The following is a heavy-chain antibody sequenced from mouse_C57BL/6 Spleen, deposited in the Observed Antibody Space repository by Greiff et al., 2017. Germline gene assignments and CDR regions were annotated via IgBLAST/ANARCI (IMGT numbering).Heavy chain of an antibody. CDR2: IDPETGGT. D-gene: IGHD1-1*01. CDR3: TKGTTVVAKGYFDV. J-gene: IGHJ1*03. V-gene: IGHV1-15*01. Sequence: VKLMESGAELVRPGASVTLSCKASGYTFTDYEMHWVKQTPVHGLEWIGAIDPETGGTAYNQKFKGKAILTADKSSSTAYMELRSLTSEDSAVYYCTKGTTVVAKGYFDVWGTGTTVTVSS. CDR1: GYTFTDYE.